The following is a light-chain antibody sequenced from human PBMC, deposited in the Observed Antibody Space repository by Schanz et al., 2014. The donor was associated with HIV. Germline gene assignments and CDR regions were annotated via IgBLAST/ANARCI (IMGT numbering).Light chain of an antibody. V-gene: IGKV1-5*03. CDR2: KTS. J-gene: IGKJ1*01. Sequence: DIQMTQSPSTLSASVGDRVTITCRASQSINRWLAWYQQKPGRAPKLLIYKTSVLESGVPSRFSGSGSWTEFTLTISGLQTDDLGTYYYQQYYTLTRTFGPGTKV. CDR1: QSINRW. CDR3: QQYYTLTRT.